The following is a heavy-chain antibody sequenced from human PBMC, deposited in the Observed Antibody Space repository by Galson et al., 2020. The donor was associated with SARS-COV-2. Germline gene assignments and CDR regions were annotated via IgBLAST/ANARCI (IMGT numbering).Heavy chain of an antibody. Sequence: GGSLRLSCAASGFTFSTSYISWVRQAPEKGLEWLSYIGGRSDVIKYADSVKGRFTISRDNAKNLLYLKMNSLRDEDTAVYYCAGWYIRFWGQGTLVTVSS. CDR2: IGGRSDVI. CDR1: GFTFSTSY. D-gene: IGHD6-19*01. J-gene: IGHJ4*02. CDR3: AGWYIRF. V-gene: IGHV3-48*02.